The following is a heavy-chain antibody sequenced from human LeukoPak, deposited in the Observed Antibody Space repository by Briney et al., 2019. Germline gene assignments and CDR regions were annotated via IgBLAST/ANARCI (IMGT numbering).Heavy chain of an antibody. V-gene: IGHV3-30*02. J-gene: IGHJ3*02. D-gene: IGHD3-10*01. CDR2: IRYDGGNE. CDR3: AKGQRYYGSGSPYDAFDI. CDR1: GFTFTNFA. Sequence: GGSLRLSCVASGFTFTNFALHWVRQAPGKGLEWVAFIRYDGGNEYYADSVKGRFTFSRDNSKNTLYLQANSLRVEDTAVYYCAKGQRYYGSGSPYDAFDIWGQGTMVTVSS.